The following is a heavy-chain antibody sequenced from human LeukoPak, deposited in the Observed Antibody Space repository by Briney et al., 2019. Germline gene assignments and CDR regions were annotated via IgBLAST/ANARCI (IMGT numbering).Heavy chain of an antibody. CDR1: GGSISSSSYY. V-gene: IGHV4-39*01. D-gene: IGHD5-12*01. CDR2: IYYSGST. J-gene: IGHJ4*02. Sequence: SETLSLTCTVSGGSISSSSYYWGWIRQPPGKGLEWIGSIYYSGSTYYNPSLKSRVTISVDTSKNQFSLKLSSVTAADTAVYYCARGPRRDGYNFDYWGQGTPVTVSS. CDR3: ARGPRRDGYNFDY.